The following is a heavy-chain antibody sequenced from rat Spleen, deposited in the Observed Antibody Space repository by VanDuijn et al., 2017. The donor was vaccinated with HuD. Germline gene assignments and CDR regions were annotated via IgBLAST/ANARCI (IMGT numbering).Heavy chain of an antibody. J-gene: IGHJ2*01. CDR1: GFTFSDYN. D-gene: IGHD4-3*01. Sequence: EVQLVESGGDLVQPGRSLKLSCAAAGFTFSDYNMAWVCQAPKQGLEWVATIFYDGNRAYYRDSVKGRFTVSRDNAKSTLYLQMDSLRSEDTATYYCATQSIIRVPLFDYWGQGVMVTVSS. V-gene: IGHV5S10*01. CDR2: IFYDGNRA. CDR3: ATQSIIRVPLFDY.